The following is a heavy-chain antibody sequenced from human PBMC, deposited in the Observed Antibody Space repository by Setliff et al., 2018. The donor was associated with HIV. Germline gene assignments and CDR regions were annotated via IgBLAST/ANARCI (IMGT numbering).Heavy chain of an antibody. CDR3: ARGSNKRGYTYAYAFDP. CDR1: GGSFSGHY. Sequence: SETLSLTCAVYGGSFSGHYWSWIRQPPGKGLEWIGEVNHSGSTNYNPSLKSRVTISVDTSKNHFSLRMSSVTAADTAMYYCARGSNKRGYTYAYAFDPWGQGTLVTVSS. CDR2: VNHSGST. J-gene: IGHJ5*02. D-gene: IGHD5-18*01. V-gene: IGHV4-34*01.